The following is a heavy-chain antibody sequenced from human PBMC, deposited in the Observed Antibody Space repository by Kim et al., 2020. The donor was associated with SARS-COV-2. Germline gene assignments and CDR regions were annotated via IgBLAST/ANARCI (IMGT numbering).Heavy chain of an antibody. D-gene: IGHD3-16*01. CDR3: ARERGGYYFDY. CDR2: ST. J-gene: IGHJ4*02. Sequence: STNYANSVKGRFTSSRDNSRNTLFLQMGNLRADDMAVYYCARERGGYYFDYWGQGTLVTVSS. V-gene: IGHV3-64*01.